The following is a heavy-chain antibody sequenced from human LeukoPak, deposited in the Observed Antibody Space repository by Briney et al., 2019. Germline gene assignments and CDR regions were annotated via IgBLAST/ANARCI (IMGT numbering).Heavy chain of an antibody. Sequence: PGGSLRLSCAASGFTFSSYAMSWVRQAPGKGLEWVSAISGSGGSTYYADSVKGRFTISRDNSKNTLYLQMNSLRAEDTAVYYCARNSGYDVFPPFDYWGQGTLVTVSS. D-gene: IGHD5-12*01. J-gene: IGHJ4*02. V-gene: IGHV3-23*01. CDR2: ISGSGGST. CDR1: GFTFSSYA. CDR3: ARNSGYDVFPPFDY.